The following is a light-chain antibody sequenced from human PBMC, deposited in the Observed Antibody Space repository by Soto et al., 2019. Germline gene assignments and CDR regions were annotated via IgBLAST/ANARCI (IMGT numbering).Light chain of an antibody. CDR3: QQYGRLPIT. CDR1: QTVSDNW. CDR2: GAS. Sequence: EIVLTQSPGTLSLSPGERATLSCRASQTVSDNWLAWYQQKPGRAPRLLIHGASYRATDIPDRFSGSGSGTDFTLTISRLEPEDFAVYYCQQYGRLPITFGQGARLEIK. J-gene: IGKJ5*01. V-gene: IGKV3-20*01.